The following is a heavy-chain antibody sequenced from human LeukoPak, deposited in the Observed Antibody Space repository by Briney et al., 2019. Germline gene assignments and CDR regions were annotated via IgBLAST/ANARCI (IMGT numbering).Heavy chain of an antibody. CDR3: ARAMTTVTTGPGY. CDR1: GGSFSGYY. CDR2: INHSGST. D-gene: IGHD4-17*01. Sequence: SETLSLTCAVYGGSFSGYYWSWIRQPPGKGLEWIGEINHSGSTNYNPPLKSRVTISVDTSKNQFSLKLSSVTAADTAVYYCARAMTTVTTGPGYWGQGTLVTVSS. J-gene: IGHJ4*02. V-gene: IGHV4-34*01.